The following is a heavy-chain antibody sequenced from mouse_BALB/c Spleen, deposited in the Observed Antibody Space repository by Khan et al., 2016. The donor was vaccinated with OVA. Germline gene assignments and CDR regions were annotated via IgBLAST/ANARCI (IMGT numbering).Heavy chain of an antibody. J-gene: IGHJ3*01. V-gene: IGHV5-6*02. CDR2: VSTDGGYT. CDR1: GFTFSTYA. CDR3: TRRAYCYDSEGFAY. Sequence: EVKLLESGGDLVKPGGSLKLSCAASGFTFSTYAMPWVRQTPEKRLEWVATVSTDGGYTSYPDSVKGRFTISIDNATNTLYPQMAGLKSEDTAMFYCTRRAYCYDSEGFAYWGQGTLVTVSA. D-gene: IGHD1-1*01.